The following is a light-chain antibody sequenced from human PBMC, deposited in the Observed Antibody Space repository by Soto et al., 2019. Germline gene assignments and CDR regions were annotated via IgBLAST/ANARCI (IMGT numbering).Light chain of an antibody. CDR3: SSYRTSSTAVL. CDR1: SSDVGGYNY. CDR2: DVS. J-gene: IGLJ2*01. V-gene: IGLV2-14*01. Sequence: QSALTQPASVSGSPGQSIAISCTGTSSDVGGYNYVSWYQQHPGKAPKLMIYDVSNRPSGVSDRFSGSKSGNTASLTISGLQAEDEADYYCSSYRTSSTAVLFGAGTQLTVL.